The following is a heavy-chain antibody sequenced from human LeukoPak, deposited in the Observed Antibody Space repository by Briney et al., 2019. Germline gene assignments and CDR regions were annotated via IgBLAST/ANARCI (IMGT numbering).Heavy chain of an antibody. D-gene: IGHD3-10*01. V-gene: IGHV3-64*01. Sequence: GGSLRLSCAASGFSFSDYLMDWVRQTPGKGLEYVSAISSNGGSTYYANSVKGRFTISRDNSKNTLYLQMGSLRAEDMAVYYCARDELLDYWGQGTLVTVSS. J-gene: IGHJ4*02. CDR2: ISSNGGST. CDR1: GFSFSDYL. CDR3: ARDELLDY.